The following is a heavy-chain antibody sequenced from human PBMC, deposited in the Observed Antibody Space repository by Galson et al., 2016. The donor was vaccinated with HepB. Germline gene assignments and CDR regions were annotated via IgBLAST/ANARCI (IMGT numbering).Heavy chain of an antibody. V-gene: IGHV4-34*01. J-gene: IGHJ2*01. CDR2: VSHTGNT. CDR1: GGSYSSYS. CDR3: AREDWYFDL. Sequence: ETLSLTCSVYGGSYSSYSWSWIRQPPGKGLEWIGEVSHTGNTNYNPSLESRLTMSIDTSKNQFSLRLSSVTAADTAVYYCAREDWYFDLWGRGTLVTVSS.